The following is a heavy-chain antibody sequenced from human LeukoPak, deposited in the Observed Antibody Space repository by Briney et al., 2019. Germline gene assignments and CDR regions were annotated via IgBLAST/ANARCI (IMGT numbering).Heavy chain of an antibody. V-gene: IGHV4-30-4*08. J-gene: IGHJ4*02. CDR3: ARGGGTSYYFDY. Sequence: PSQTLSLTCTVSGGSITSGDYYWSWIRQPPGKGLEWIGYIYYSGSTYYNPSLKSRVTISVDTSKNQFSLELSSVTAADTAVYYCARGGGTSYYFDYWGQGALVTVSS. CDR2: IYYSGST. CDR1: GGSITSGDYY. D-gene: IGHD3-10*01.